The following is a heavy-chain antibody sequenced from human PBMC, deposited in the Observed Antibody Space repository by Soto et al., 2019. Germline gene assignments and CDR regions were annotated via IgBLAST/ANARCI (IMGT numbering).Heavy chain of an antibody. CDR1: GFTFRSYS. D-gene: IGHD2-15*01. Sequence: EVQLVESGGGLKQPGGSLILSCAASGFTFRSYSMNWVRQAPGKGLVWVSYISSSNRTINYADSVKGRFIISRDNAKNSLYLQMHSLRDEDTAVFYCAREGWSLLQTGMDVCGQGTTVTVSS. CDR2: ISSSNRTI. J-gene: IGHJ6*02. CDR3: AREGWSLLQTGMDV. V-gene: IGHV3-48*02.